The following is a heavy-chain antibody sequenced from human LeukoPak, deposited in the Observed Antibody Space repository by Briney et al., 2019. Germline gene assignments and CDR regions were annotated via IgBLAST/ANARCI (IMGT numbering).Heavy chain of an antibody. D-gene: IGHD3-22*01. CDR3: TRGLPYYYDSSGYPLDAFDI. Sequence: GGSLRLSCAASGFTFSGSAMHWVRQASGKGLEWVGRIRSKANSYATAYAASVKGRFTISRDDSNNTAYLQMNSLKTEDTAVYYCTRGLPYYYDSSGYPLDAFDIWGQGTMVTVSS. CDR1: GFTFSGSA. V-gene: IGHV3-73*01. J-gene: IGHJ3*02. CDR2: IRSKANSYAT.